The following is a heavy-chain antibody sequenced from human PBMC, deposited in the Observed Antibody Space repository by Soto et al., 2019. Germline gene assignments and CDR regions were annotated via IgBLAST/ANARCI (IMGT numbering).Heavy chain of an antibody. CDR1: GFTFSSYA. J-gene: IGHJ4*02. V-gene: IGHV3-23*01. D-gene: IGHD5-12*01. CDR2: ISGSGGST. CDR3: AKEGGGYGFYFHY. Sequence: EVQLLESGGGLVQPGGSLRLSCAASGFTFSSYAMSWVRQAPGKGLEWVSTISGSGGSTYYADSVKGRFTISRDNSKNTLFLQMNSLRAEDTAAYYCAKEGGGYGFYFHYWGQGTLVTVSS.